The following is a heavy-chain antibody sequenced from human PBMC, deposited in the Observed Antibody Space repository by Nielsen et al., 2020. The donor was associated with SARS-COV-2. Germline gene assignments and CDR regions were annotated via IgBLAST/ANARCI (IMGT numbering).Heavy chain of an antibody. Sequence: SETLSLTCAVSGDSISNNKWWTWVRQSPGKGLEWIGEIYHSGSTNYNPSLKSRVTISVDTSKNQFSLNLSSVTAADTAVYYCARDPGEGYGGIWGQGTLVTVSS. CDR2: IYHSGST. CDR3: ARDPGEGYGGI. J-gene: IGHJ4*02. CDR1: GDSISNNKW. V-gene: IGHV4-4*02. D-gene: IGHD4-23*01.